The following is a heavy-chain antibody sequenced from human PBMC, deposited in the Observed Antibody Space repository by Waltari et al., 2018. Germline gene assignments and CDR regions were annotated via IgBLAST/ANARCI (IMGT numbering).Heavy chain of an antibody. J-gene: IGHJ4*02. CDR2: ISGTSSAI. Sequence: EVQLVESGGGLVKPGGSLRLACAASGFTFRCLGRNWVRQAPGKGLEWVACISGTSSAIRYAESMKGRFTISRDNAENSLFLQMNSLRVEDTAVYYCAREGESGWQWLPLYWGQGTQVTVSS. CDR3: AREGESGWQWLPLY. V-gene: IGHV3-21*02. D-gene: IGHD6-19*01. CDR1: GFTFRCLG.